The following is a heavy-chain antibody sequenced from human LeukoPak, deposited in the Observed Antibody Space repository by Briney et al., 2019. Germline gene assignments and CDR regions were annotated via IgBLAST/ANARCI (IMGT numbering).Heavy chain of an antibody. CDR2: ISANNGDT. V-gene: IGHV1-18*01. CDR3: ARDIAITNFDY. D-gene: IGHD1-20*01. Sequence: ASVKVSCKASGYAFTRYGISWVRQAPGQGLEWMRWISANNGDTDYAQSLQGRVTLTTDTSTNTAYMELRSLRSDDTAVYYCARDIAITNFDYWGQGTLVTVSS. CDR1: GYAFTRYG. J-gene: IGHJ4*02.